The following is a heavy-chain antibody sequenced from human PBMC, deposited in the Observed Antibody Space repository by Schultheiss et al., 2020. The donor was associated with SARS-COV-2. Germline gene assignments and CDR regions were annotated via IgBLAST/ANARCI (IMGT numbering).Heavy chain of an antibody. CDR3: ARDLMSSSWYETYYGMDV. D-gene: IGHD6-13*01. V-gene: IGHV1-46*01. CDR2: INPSGGST. J-gene: IGHJ6*02. Sequence: ASVKVSCKASGYTFTGYYMHWVRQAPGQGLEWMGIINPSGGSTSYAQKFQGRVTMTRDTSTSTVYMELSSLRSEDTAVYYCARDLMSSSWYETYYGMDVWGQGTTVTVSS. CDR1: GYTFTGYY.